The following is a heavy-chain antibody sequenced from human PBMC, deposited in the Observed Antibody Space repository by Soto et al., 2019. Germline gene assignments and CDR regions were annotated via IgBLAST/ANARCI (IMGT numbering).Heavy chain of an antibody. V-gene: IGHV3-23*01. J-gene: IGHJ4*01. CDR1: GFTFSTFA. D-gene: IGHD1-26*01. CDR3: AKSGPTNYFDF. Sequence: EVQLLESGGGFVQPGGCLRLSCAASGFTFSTFAMTWVRQAPGKGLEWVSGITGGSGFTFYADSVKGRFTISRDDSENTLFLQMSSLRAEDTAKYYCAKSGPTNYFDFWGHGTLVTVSS. CDR2: ITGGSGFT.